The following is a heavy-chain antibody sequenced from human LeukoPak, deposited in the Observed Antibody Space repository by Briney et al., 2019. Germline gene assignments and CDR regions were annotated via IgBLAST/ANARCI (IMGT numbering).Heavy chain of an antibody. CDR1: GVSISRSFYY. Sequence: SETLSLTCSISGVSISRSFYYWTWIRQPPGKGLEWIGEINHSGSTNYNPSLKSRVTISVDTSKNQFSLKLSSVTAADTAVYYCARGKGSGWTFDYWGQGTLVTVSS. D-gene: IGHD6-19*01. V-gene: IGHV4-39*07. CDR2: INHSGST. J-gene: IGHJ4*02. CDR3: ARGKGSGWTFDY.